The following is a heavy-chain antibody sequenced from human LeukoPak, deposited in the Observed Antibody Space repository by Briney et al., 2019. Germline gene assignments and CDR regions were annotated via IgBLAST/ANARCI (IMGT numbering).Heavy chain of an antibody. CDR3: ARRSGGNSGWYFDL. D-gene: IGHD4-23*01. J-gene: IGHJ2*01. V-gene: IGHV3-21*01. CDR2: ISSSSSYI. Sequence: GGSLRLSCAASGFTFSSYSMNWVRQAPGKGLEWVSSISSSSSYIYYADSVKGRFTISRDNAKNSLYLQMNSLRAEDTAVYYCARRSGGNSGWYFDLWGRGTLVTVSS. CDR1: GFTFSSYS.